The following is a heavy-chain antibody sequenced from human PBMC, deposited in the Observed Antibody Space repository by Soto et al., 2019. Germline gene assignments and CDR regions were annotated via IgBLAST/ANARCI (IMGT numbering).Heavy chain of an antibody. CDR1: GFTFSSYA. V-gene: IGHV3-23*01. Sequence: EVQLLESGGGLVQPGGSLRLSCAASGFTFSSYAMSWVRQAPGKGLEWVSAISGSGGSTYYADSVKGRFTISRDNSKNTLYLQMNSLRAEDTAVYYCAKSRGSSSWYGNWFDPWGQGTLVTVSS. J-gene: IGHJ5*02. D-gene: IGHD6-13*01. CDR2: ISGSGGST. CDR3: AKSRGSSSWYGNWFDP.